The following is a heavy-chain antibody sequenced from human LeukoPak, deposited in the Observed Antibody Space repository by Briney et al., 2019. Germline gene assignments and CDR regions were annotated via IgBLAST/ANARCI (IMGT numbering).Heavy chain of an antibody. CDR1: GFTFSSYG. CDR3: AKDSSSWGYGMDV. J-gene: IGHJ6*02. D-gene: IGHD6-13*01. CDR2: ISYDGSNK. V-gene: IGHV3-30*18. Sequence: GGSLRLSCAASGFTFSSYGMHWVRQAPGKGLEWVAVISYDGSNKYYADSVKGRFTISRDNSKNTLYLQMNSLRAEDTAVYYCAKDSSSWGYGMDVRGQGTTVTVSS.